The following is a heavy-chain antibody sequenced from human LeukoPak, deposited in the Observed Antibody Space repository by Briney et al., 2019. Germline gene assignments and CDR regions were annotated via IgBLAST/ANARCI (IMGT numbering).Heavy chain of an antibody. J-gene: IGHJ4*02. Sequence: GGSLRLSCAASGFTFSSYEMIWVRQAPGKGLDWVSYISTSRGTRYHADSVKGRFNIARDTAKNSLYLQMNSLRDEDTAVYYCARAAYNSSPDYWGQGTLVTVSS. D-gene: IGHD6-13*01. CDR1: GFTFSSYE. V-gene: IGHV3-48*03. CDR3: ARAAYNSSPDY. CDR2: ISTSRGTR.